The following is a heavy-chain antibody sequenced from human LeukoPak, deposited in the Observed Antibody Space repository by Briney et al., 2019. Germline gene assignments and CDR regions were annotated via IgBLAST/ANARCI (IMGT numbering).Heavy chain of an antibody. J-gene: IGHJ4*02. V-gene: IGHV3-9*03. CDR1: GFTFDNYG. D-gene: IGHD6-19*01. CDR2: ITWNSGSI. CDR3: TRSTGWYNYFDY. Sequence: GGSLRLSCAASGFTFDNYGMHWVRQAPGKGLEWVSGITWNSGSIAYADSVRGRFTISRDNAKNSLYLQMNSLRAEDVALYYCTRSTGWYNYFDYWGQGALVTVSS.